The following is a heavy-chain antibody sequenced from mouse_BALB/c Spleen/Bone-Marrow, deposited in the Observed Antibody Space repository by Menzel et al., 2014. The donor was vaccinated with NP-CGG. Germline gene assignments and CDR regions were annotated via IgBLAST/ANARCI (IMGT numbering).Heavy chain of an antibody. CDR3: AAGLYAMDY. J-gene: IGHJ4*01. V-gene: IGHV1-39*01. D-gene: IGHD3-1*01. Sequence: EVQLVESGPELEKPDASVKISCKASGYSFTGYNMNWVKQSNGKSLEWIGNIDPYYGGTSYNQKFKGKAALTVEKSSSTGYMQLKSLTSADSAVYYCAAGLYAMDYGGEGASVTVSS. CDR2: IDPYYGGT. CDR1: GYSFTGYN.